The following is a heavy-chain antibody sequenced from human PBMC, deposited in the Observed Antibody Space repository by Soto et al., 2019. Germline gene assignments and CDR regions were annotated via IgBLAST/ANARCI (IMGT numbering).Heavy chain of an antibody. CDR2: IYPGDSDT. D-gene: IGHD2-2*02. CDR1: GYRFSSYW. Sequence: EVQLVQSGAEVKKPGESLKISCKGSGYRFSSYWIGWVRQRPGKGLEWMGIIYPGDSDTRYSPSFQGQVTISADKSISTAYLQWSSLTASDSAMYYCAGHGGYCSGTSCYNDEFRYWGQGTLVTVSS. CDR3: AGHGGYCSGTSCYNDEFRY. J-gene: IGHJ4*02. V-gene: IGHV5-51*01.